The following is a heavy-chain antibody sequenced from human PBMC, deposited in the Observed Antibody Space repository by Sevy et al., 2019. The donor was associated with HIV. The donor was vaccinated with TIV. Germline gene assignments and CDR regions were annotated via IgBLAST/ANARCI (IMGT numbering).Heavy chain of an antibody. CDR2: ISSSSSYI. Sequence: GGSLRLSCAASGFTFSSYSMNWVRQAPGKGLEWVSSISSSSSYIYYADSVKGRFTISRDNAKNSLYLQMNSLRAEDTAVYYCSRDYCSGDSCYSAFDYWGQGTLVTVSS. CDR3: SRDYCSGDSCYSAFDY. CDR1: GFTFSSYS. J-gene: IGHJ4*02. D-gene: IGHD2-15*01. V-gene: IGHV3-21*01.